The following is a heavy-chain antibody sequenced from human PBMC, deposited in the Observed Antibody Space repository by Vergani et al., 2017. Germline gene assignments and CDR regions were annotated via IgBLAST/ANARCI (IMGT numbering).Heavy chain of an antibody. CDR2: ISSSGSTI. Sequence: EVQLLESGGGLVQPGGSLRLSCAASGFTFSSYAMSWVRQAPGKGLEWVSYISSSGSTIYYADSVKGRFTISRDNAKNSLYLQMNSLRAEDTAVYYCARVSYSSPGNNWYFDLWGRGTLVTVSS. J-gene: IGHJ2*01. CDR1: GFTFSSYA. D-gene: IGHD6-19*01. V-gene: IGHV3-48*03. CDR3: ARVSYSSPGNNWYFDL.